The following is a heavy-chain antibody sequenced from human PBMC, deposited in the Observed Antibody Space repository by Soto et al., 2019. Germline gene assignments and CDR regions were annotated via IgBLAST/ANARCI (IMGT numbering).Heavy chain of an antibody. CDR3: AKGEPALVVVAATVFDY. J-gene: IGHJ4*02. D-gene: IGHD2-15*01. CDR1: GFTFSSYA. Sequence: EVQLLESGGGLVQPGGSLRLSCAASGFTFSSYAMSWVRQAPGKGLEWVSAISGSGGSTYYADSVKGRFTISRDNSKNTLYLQMNSLSAEDTAVYYCAKGEPALVVVAATVFDYWGQGTLVTVSS. V-gene: IGHV3-23*01. CDR2: ISGSGGST.